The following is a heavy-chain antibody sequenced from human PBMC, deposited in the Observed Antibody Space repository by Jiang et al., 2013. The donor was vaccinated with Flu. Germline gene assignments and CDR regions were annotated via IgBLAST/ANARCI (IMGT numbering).Heavy chain of an antibody. J-gene: IGHJ4*02. D-gene: IGHD1-26*01. CDR2: ISYDGSNK. CDR3: AKGGKQWELLGCVGY. Sequence: LSCAASGFTFSSYGMHWVRQAPGKGLEWVAVISYDGSNKYYADSVKGRFTISRDNSKNTLYLQMNSLRAEDTAVYYCAKGGKQWELLGCVGYWGQGTLVTVSS. CDR1: GFTFSSYG. V-gene: IGHV3-30*18.